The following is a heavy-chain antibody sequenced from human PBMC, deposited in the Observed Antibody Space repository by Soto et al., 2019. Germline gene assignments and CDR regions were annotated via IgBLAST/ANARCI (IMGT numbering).Heavy chain of an antibody. D-gene: IGHD2-21*02. CDR1: GFTFSSYS. Sequence: EVQLVESGGGLVKPGGSLRLSCAASGFTFSSYSMNWVRQAPGKGLEWVSSISSSSSYLYYAGSVKGRFTISRDNAKNSLSPQGTSLRAGDTAVYYCARADCGWGGQGTLVTVSS. V-gene: IGHV3-21*01. J-gene: IGHJ4*02. CDR2: ISSSSSYL. CDR3: ARADCGW.